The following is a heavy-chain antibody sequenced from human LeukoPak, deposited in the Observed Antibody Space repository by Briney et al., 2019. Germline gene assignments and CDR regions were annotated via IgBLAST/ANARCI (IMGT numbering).Heavy chain of an antibody. J-gene: IGHJ3*01. CDR2: TIPILGIA. V-gene: IGHV1-69*04. CDR3: ARNLNSSSWPFR. Sequence: GASVKVSCKASGGTFSSYAISWVRQAPGQGLEWMGRTIPILGIANYAQKFQGRVTITADKSTSTAYMELSSLRSEDTAVYYCARNLNSSSWPFRWGQGTMVTVSS. CDR1: GGTFSSYA. D-gene: IGHD6-13*01.